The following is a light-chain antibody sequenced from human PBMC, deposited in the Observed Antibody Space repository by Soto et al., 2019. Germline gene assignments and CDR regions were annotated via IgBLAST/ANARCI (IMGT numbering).Light chain of an antibody. Sequence: QSVLTQPASVSGSPGQSITISCTGTSSDVGTYNYVSWYQQHPGRAPKLMIYDVSHRPSGVSNRFSASKSGNTASLTISGPQAEDEADYYCSSYTSISTPVVFGGGTKLTVL. V-gene: IGLV2-14*01. CDR2: DVS. J-gene: IGLJ2*01. CDR1: SSDVGTYNY. CDR3: SSYTSISTPVV.